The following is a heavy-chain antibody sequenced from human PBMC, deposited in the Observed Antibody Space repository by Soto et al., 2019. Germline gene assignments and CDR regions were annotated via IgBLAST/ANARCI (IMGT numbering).Heavy chain of an antibody. CDR1: GFSFSGLD. CDR2: IGTAGDT. V-gene: IGHV3-13*01. D-gene: IGHD6-13*01. J-gene: IGHJ4*02. CDR3: AKSQEIGTHFFDS. Sequence: GGCLRLSCEASGFSFSGLDMHWVRQPTGKGLEWVSSIGTAGDTYYAVSVKGRFTISRDNAKNSLSLQMNSLRAGDMAVYFCAKSQEIGTHFFDSWGQGTQVTVSS.